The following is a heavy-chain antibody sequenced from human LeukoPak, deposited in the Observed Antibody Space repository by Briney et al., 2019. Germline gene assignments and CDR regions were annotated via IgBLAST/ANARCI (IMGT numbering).Heavy chain of an antibody. CDR3: PRRGDYFDY. D-gene: IGHD3-16*01. V-gene: IGHV3-23*01. CDR1: GFTFNSYA. Sequence: GGSLRLSCSTSGFTFNSYAMRWVRQPPGKGLEWVSAISGSGGSTSYTDSVKGRFTISRDNSKNTLYLQMNSLRAEDTAVYYCPRRGDYFDYWGPGTLVTVSP. J-gene: IGHJ4*02. CDR2: ISGSGGST.